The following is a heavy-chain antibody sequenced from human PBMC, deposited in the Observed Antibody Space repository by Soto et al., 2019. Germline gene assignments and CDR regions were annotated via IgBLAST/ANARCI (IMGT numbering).Heavy chain of an antibody. CDR3: TKYTYTSRYAYYGMDV. V-gene: IGHV3-49*03. Sequence: GASLRLSFTTSGFTFGDYAMSWSRQAPGKGLEWVGVIRSKAYGGTTDYAASVKGRFTISRDDSKSIAYLQMNSLKSEDTGVYYCTKYTYTSRYAYYGMDVWGHGTTVTVSS. CDR2: IRSKAYGGTT. D-gene: IGHD6-13*01. CDR1: GFTFGDYA. J-gene: IGHJ6*02.